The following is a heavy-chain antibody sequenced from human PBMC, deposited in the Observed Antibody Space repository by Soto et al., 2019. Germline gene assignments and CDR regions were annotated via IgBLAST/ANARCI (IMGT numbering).Heavy chain of an antibody. CDR2: ISYDGSNK. Sequence: QVQLVESGGGVVQPGRSLRLSCAASGFTFSSYGMHWVRQAPGKGLEWVAVISYDGSNKYYADSVKGRFTISRDNSKNTLYRQMNSLRAEDTAVYYCAKALREQIRYYYYGMDVWGQGTTVTVSS. D-gene: IGHD4-17*01. J-gene: IGHJ6*02. V-gene: IGHV3-30*18. CDR1: GFTFSSYG. CDR3: AKALREQIRYYYYGMDV.